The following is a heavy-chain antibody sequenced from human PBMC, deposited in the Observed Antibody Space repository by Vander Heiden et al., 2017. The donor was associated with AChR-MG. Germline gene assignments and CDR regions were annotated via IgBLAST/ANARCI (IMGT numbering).Heavy chain of an antibody. CDR2: IDWDDDK. CDR1: GFSLSTSGMC. CDR3: ARIRSDSSGYWGYYYYYYGMDV. J-gene: IGHJ6*02. Sequence: QVTLRESGPALVKPTQTLTLTCTFPGFSLSTSGMCVSWIRQPPGKALEWLALIDWDDDKYYSTSLKTRLTISKDTSKNQVVRTMTNMDPVDTATYYCARIRSDSSGYWGYYYYYYGMDVWGQGTTVTVSS. D-gene: IGHD3-22*01. V-gene: IGHV2-70*01.